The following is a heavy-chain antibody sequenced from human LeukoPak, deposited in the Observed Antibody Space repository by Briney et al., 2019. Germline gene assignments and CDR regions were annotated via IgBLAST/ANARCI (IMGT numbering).Heavy chain of an antibody. V-gene: IGHV4-59*01. CDR1: GGSISSYY. D-gene: IGHD6-6*01. Sequence: SETLSLTCTVSGGSISSYYWSWIRQPPGKGLGWIGYIYYSGSTNYNPSLKSRVTISVDTSKNQFSLKLSSVTAADTAVYYCARDSIAARTYYYYYYGMDVWGQGTTVTVSS. CDR2: IYYSGST. CDR3: ARDSIAARTYYYYYYGMDV. J-gene: IGHJ6*02.